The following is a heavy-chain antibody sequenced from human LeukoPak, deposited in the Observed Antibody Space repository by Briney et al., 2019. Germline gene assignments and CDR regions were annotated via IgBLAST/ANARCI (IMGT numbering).Heavy chain of an antibody. CDR1: GFTFSNYS. D-gene: IGHD2-2*01. CDR3: ARGYCSKTSCEDFDY. J-gene: IGHJ4*02. CDR2: ISGSSSFI. Sequence: GRSLRLSYAAAGFTFSNYSMNWVRQAPGKWLEWVSFISGSSSFIYYADSLKGRFTISRDNAKNSLYLQMNSLRAEDTAVFYCARGYCSKTSCEDFDYWGQGTLVTVSS. V-gene: IGHV3-21*01.